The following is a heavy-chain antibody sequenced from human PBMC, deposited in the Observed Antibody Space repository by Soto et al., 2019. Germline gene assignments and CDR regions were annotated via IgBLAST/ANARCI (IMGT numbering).Heavy chain of an antibody. Sequence: GSLRLSCAASGFTFSSYAMHWVRQAPGKGLEWVALISYDGSDKDYADSVKGRFTISRDNSRNTLFLQMNSLRAEDTAVYYCARHPERIAEIGWFDPWGQGTLVTVSS. J-gene: IGHJ5*02. CDR1: GFTFSSYA. D-gene: IGHD6-13*01. V-gene: IGHV3-30-3*01. CDR3: ARHPERIAEIGWFDP. CDR2: ISYDGSDK.